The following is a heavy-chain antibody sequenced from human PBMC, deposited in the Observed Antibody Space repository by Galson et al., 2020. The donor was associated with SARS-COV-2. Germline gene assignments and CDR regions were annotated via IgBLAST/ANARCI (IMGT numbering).Heavy chain of an antibody. CDR2: MSAPGGTS. CDR1: AFTFRDYA. J-gene: IGHJ4*02. V-gene: IGHV3-64D*09. D-gene: IGHD6-13*01. CDR3: LSFSSTRHNY. Sequence: GGPLRLSCSASAFTFRDYAIPWARKAPGKGLQYVTAMSAPGGTSFYADSVSGRFTMYRDNSRNTFYLQMTGLRLEDTAFYYCLSFSSTRHNYWGQGTLVTVSS.